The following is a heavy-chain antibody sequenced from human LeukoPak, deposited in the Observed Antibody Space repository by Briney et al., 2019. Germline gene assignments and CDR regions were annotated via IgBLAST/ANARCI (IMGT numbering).Heavy chain of an antibody. Sequence: GGSLRLSCAASGFTFGDYTMHWVRQAPGKGLEWVSLISWDGGSTYYADSVKGRFTISRDNSKNSLYLQMNSLRTEDTALYYCAKSSAAMSYYYYMDVWGKGTTVTVSS. D-gene: IGHD2-2*01. V-gene: IGHV3-43*01. CDR3: AKSSAAMSYYYYMDV. CDR1: GFTFGDYT. J-gene: IGHJ6*03. CDR2: ISWDGGST.